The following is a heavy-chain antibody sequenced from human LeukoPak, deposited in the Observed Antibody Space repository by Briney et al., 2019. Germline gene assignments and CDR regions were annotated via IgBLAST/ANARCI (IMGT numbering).Heavy chain of an antibody. CDR3: ARYNGDLTGGFDY. V-gene: IGHV1-46*01. Sequence: ASVKVSCKASGYTFTNYYIHWVRQAPGQGLEWMGIINPAGGSAGYAQKFQGRVTMTRDTSTSTVYMELSSLRSEDTAVYYCARYNGDLTGGFDYWGQGTLVTVSS. J-gene: IGHJ4*02. D-gene: IGHD4-17*01. CDR1: GYTFTNYY. CDR2: INPAGGSA.